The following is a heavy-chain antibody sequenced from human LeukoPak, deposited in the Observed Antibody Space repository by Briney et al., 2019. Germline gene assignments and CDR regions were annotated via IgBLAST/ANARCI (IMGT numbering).Heavy chain of an antibody. CDR3: AKGQRNDQQVVQRIDY. J-gene: IGHJ4*02. D-gene: IGHD2-2*01. CDR1: RFTFSTYA. Sequence: PGGSLRLSCTASRFTFSTYAMSWVRQAPGKGLEWVSSISGSGDTTYYTGSVKGRFTISRDNPKNALYLQMSSLRAEDTAVYYCAKGQRNDQQVVQRIDYWGQGTLVTVSS. CDR2: ISGSGDTT. V-gene: IGHV3-23*01.